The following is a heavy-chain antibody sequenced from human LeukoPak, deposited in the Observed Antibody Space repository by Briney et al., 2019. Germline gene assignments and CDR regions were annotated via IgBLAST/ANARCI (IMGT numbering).Heavy chain of an antibody. D-gene: IGHD3-3*01. CDR3: ARAGGLYYDFWSGYYTD. CDR1: GFTFSSYS. V-gene: IGHV3-21*01. Sequence: GGSLRLSCAASGFTFSSYSMNWVRQAPGKGLEWVSSISSCSSYIYYADSVKGRFTISRDNAKNSLYLQMNSLRAEDTAVYYCARAGGLYYDFWSGYYTDWGQGTLVTVSS. J-gene: IGHJ4*02. CDR2: ISSCSSYI.